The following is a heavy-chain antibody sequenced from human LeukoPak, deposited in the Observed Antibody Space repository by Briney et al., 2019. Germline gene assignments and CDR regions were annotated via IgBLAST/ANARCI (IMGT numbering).Heavy chain of an antibody. CDR1: GFTFSIYA. CDR3: AKDNKRYSSSWYYAFDI. Sequence: GGSLRLSCAASGFTFSIYAIHWVRQAPGKGLEWVAVISYDGSNKYYADSVKGRFTISRDNSKNTLYLQMNSLRAEDTAVYYCAKDNKRYSSSWYYAFDIWGQGTMVTVSS. V-gene: IGHV3-30*04. J-gene: IGHJ3*02. CDR2: ISYDGSNK. D-gene: IGHD6-13*01.